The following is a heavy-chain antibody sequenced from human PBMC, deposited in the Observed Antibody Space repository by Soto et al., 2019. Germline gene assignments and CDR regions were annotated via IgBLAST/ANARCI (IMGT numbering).Heavy chain of an antibody. Sequence: GGSLRLSCAASGFTFSRYWMSWVRQAPGKGLEWVANIKEDGSEKNYVASMKGRFTISRDNAKNSLYLQMNSLRAEDTAVYYCARDLSGSDDCWGQGTLVTVSS. CDR2: IKEDGSEK. CDR3: ARDLSGSDDC. J-gene: IGHJ4*02. D-gene: IGHD3-9*01. CDR1: GFTFSRYW. V-gene: IGHV3-7*01.